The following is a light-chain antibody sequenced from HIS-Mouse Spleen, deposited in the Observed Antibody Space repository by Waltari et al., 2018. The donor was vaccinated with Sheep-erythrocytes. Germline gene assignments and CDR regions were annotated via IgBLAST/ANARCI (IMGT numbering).Light chain of an antibody. CDR1: QSLVHSDGNTY. Sequence: VGMTQSPLSLPVTLGQPASISCRSSQSLVHSDGNTYLNWFQQRPGQSPRRLIYKVSNRDSGVPDRFSGSGSGTDFTLKISRVEAEDVGVYYCMQGTFGQGTKLEIK. CDR2: KVS. J-gene: IGKJ2*01. CDR3: MQGT. V-gene: IGKV2-30*02.